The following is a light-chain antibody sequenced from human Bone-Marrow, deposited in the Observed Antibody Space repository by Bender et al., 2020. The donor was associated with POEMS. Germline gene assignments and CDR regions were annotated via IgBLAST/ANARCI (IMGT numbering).Light chain of an antibody. CDR1: KLGTRF. Sequence: SYELTQPVSVSVSPGQTARITCSEDKLGTRFVSWYQQRPGQSPVLLIYQDAVRPSGSPARFSGSTSGNVATLTIGGPQPMDEADYYCQAWDTKNHVVFGGGTKLTVL. J-gene: IGLJ2*01. CDR3: QAWDTKNHVV. CDR2: QDA. V-gene: IGLV3-1*01.